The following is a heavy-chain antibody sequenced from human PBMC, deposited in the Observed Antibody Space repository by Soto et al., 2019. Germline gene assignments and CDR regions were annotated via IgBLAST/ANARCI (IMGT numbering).Heavy chain of an antibody. J-gene: IGHJ6*02. CDR2: IIPIFGTA. D-gene: IGHD2-15*01. Sequence: QVQLVQSGAEVKTPGSSVKVSCKASGGTFSSYAISWVRQAPGQGREWMGGIIPIFGTANYAQKFQGRVTITADESTSTAYMELSSLRSEDTAVYYCARDGRYCSGGSCYDYYYYGMDVCGQGTTVTVSS. CDR3: ARDGRYCSGGSCYDYYYYGMDV. CDR1: GGTFSSYA. V-gene: IGHV1-69*12.